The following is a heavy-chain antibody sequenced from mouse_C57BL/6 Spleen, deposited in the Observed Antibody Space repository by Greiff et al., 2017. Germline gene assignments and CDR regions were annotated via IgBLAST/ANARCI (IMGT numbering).Heavy chain of an antibody. V-gene: IGHV1-53*01. CDR1: GYTFTSYW. D-gene: IGHD3-3*01. Sequence: QVHVKQPGTELVKPGASVKLSCKASGYTFTSYWMHWVKQRPGPGLEWIGNITPSNGGTNYNEKFKSKATLTVDKSSSTSYMQLSSLTSEDSAVYYCARELGTGAMDYWGQGTSVTVSS. CDR2: ITPSNGGT. J-gene: IGHJ4*01. CDR3: ARELGTGAMDY.